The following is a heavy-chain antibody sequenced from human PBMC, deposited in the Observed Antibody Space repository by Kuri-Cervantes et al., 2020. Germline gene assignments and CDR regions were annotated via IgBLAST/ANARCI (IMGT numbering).Heavy chain of an antibody. CDR2: TYYRSKWYN. CDR3: VGAMVRGVIRLPLSDY. D-gene: IGHD3-10*01. CDR1: GDSVSSNSAA. V-gene: IGHV6-1*01. J-gene: IGHJ4*02. Sequence: LRLSCAISGDSVSSNSAAWNWIRQSPSRGLEWLGRTYYRSKWYNDYAVSVKSRITINPDTSKNQFSLKLSSVTAADTAVYYCVGAMVRGVIRLPLSDYWGQGTLVTVSS.